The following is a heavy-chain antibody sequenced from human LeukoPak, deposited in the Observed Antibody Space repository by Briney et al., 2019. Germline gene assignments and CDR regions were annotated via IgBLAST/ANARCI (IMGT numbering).Heavy chain of an antibody. V-gene: IGHV5-51*01. Sequence: GESLKISCKGSGYSFTTYWIAWVRQMPGKGLEWMGIIFPGDSDTRYSPSFQGQVTISADKSISTAYLQWSSLKASDTAMYYCARSPLGYCNSTSCSDWFDPWGQGTLVTVSS. D-gene: IGHD2-2*01. J-gene: IGHJ5*02. CDR3: ARSPLGYCNSTSCSDWFDP. CDR1: GYSFTTYW. CDR2: IFPGDSDT.